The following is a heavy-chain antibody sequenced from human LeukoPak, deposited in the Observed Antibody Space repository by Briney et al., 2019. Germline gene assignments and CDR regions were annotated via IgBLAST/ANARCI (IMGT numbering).Heavy chain of an antibody. J-gene: IGHJ4*02. V-gene: IGHV4-39*01. CDR1: GGSFSISSYY. D-gene: IGHD3-10*01. CDR3: ARIKGDMIPKLADY. Sequence: PSETLALPCTVSGGSFSISSYYWGWIRQPPGKGLEWIGSIYYSGSTYYNPSLKSRVPISADPSKNQFSLKLSSVTAADTAVYYCARIKGDMIPKLADYWGGGTLVTVSS. CDR2: IYYSGST.